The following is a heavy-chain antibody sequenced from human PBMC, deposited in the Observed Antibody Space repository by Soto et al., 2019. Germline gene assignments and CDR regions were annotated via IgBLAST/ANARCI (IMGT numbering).Heavy chain of an antibody. D-gene: IGHD2-15*01. Sequence: GGSLRLSCAASGFTFSSYIMNWVRQSPGKGLEWVSYISSSSSTIYYADSVKGRFTISRDNAKNSLYLQMNSLRDEDTAVYYCARGGLVVVVAAPYNWFDPWGQGTLVTVSS. V-gene: IGHV3-48*02. CDR2: ISSSSSTI. J-gene: IGHJ5*02. CDR3: ARGGLVVVVAAPYNWFDP. CDR1: GFTFSSYI.